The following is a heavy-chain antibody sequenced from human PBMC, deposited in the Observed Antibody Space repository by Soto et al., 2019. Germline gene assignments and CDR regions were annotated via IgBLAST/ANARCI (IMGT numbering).Heavy chain of an antibody. CDR3: ARQRYGSGSYYYYYMDV. J-gene: IGHJ6*03. CDR2: IYYSGST. Sequence: SETLSLTCTVSGGSISSYYWSWIRQPPGKGLEWIGYIYYSGSTNYNPSLKSRVTISVDTSKNQFSRKLSSVTAADTAVYYCARQRYGSGSYYYYYMDVWGKGTTVTVSS. V-gene: IGHV4-59*08. D-gene: IGHD3-10*01. CDR1: GGSISSYY.